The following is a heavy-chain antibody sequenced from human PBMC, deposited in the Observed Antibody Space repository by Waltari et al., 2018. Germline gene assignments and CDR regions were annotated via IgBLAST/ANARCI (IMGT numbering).Heavy chain of an antibody. CDR1: GYTFTGYY. V-gene: IGHV1-2*02. Sequence: QVQLVQSGAEVKKPGASVKVSCKASGYTFTGYYMHWVRQAPGQGLEWMGWINPNRGGTNYAQKFQGRVTMTRDTSISTAYMELSRLRSDDTAVYYCARDIGSWIQLGGAFDIWGQGTMGTFSS. CDR3: ARDIGSWIQLGGAFDI. CDR2: INPNRGGT. J-gene: IGHJ3*02. D-gene: IGHD5-18*01.